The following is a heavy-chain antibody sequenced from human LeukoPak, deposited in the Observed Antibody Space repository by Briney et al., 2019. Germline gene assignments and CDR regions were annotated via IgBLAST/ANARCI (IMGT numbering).Heavy chain of an antibody. V-gene: IGHV4-59*01. CDR1: GGSISSYY. CDR3: ARVHSLYYQYYMDV. Sequence: ETLSLTCTVSGGSISSYYWNWIRHPPGKGLEWIGYIYYSGNTNYNPSLKSRVTISVDTSRSQFSLNLRSVTAADTAVYYCARVHSLYYQYYMDVWGIGTTVTVSS. D-gene: IGHD5-18*01. CDR2: IYYSGNT. J-gene: IGHJ6*03.